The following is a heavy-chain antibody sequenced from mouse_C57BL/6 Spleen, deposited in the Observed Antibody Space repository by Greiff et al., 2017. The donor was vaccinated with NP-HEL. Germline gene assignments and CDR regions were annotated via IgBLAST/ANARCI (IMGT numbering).Heavy chain of an antibody. Sequence: QVQLQQPGAELVMPGASVKLSCKASGYTFTSYWMHWVKQRPGQGLEWIGEIDPSDSYTNYNQKFKGKSTLTVDKSSSTAYMQLSSLTSEDSAVYYCARNYGSSYGDWYFDVWGTGTTVTVSS. D-gene: IGHD1-1*01. V-gene: IGHV1-69*01. CDR2: IDPSDSYT. CDR3: ARNYGSSYGDWYFDV. CDR1: GYTFTSYW. J-gene: IGHJ1*03.